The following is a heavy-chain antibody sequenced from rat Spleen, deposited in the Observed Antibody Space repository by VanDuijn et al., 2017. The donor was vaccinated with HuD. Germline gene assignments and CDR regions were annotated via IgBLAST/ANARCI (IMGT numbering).Heavy chain of an antibody. J-gene: IGHJ2*01. D-gene: IGHD1-10*01. CDR3: ARSRYNNYYFDY. V-gene: IGHV3-3*01. Sequence: EVQLQESGPGLVKPSQSLSLTCSVTGHSISSSYRWNWIRKFPGNRLEWMGYINSAGSTYYNPSLKSRISIARDTSKNQFFLQVNSVTTEDTATYYCARSRYNNYYFDYWGQGVMVAVSS. CDR1: GHSISSSYR. CDR2: INSAGST.